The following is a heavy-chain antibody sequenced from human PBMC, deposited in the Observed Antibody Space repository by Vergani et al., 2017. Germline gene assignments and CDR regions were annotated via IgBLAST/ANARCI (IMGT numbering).Heavy chain of an antibody. CDR1: GYTFTDHY. V-gene: IGHV1-69-2*01. Sequence: EVLLVQSGAEVKNPGATMQISCKVSGYTFTDHYMHWVKQAPGKGLEGMGLVDPEDGETIYAEKFKGRVTIAADTSTDTAHLELSSLRSEDTAVYYCATPQTVTTGGMEVWGQGTTVIVSS. CDR3: ATPQTVTTGGMEV. D-gene: IGHD4-17*01. J-gene: IGHJ6*02. CDR2: VDPEDGET.